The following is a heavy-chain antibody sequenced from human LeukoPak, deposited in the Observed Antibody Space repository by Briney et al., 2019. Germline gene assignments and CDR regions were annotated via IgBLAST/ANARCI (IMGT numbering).Heavy chain of an antibody. V-gene: IGHV2-5*02. J-gene: IGHJ4*02. D-gene: IGHD4-17*01. CDR3: AHSGGTTVTRRSFDY. Sequence: ESGPTLVNPTQTLTLTCTFSGFSLSTSGAGVGWIRRPPGKALEWLALIYWDDDKRYSPSLRSRLTITKDTSKNQVVLTMTNMDPVDTATYYCAHSGGTTVTRRSFDYWGQGTLVTVSS. CDR2: IYWDDDK. CDR1: GFSLSTSGAG.